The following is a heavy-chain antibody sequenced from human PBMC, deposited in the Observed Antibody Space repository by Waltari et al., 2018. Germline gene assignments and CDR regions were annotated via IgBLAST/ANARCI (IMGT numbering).Heavy chain of an antibody. CDR2: ISAYKSNT. Sequence: QVQLVQSGAEVKKPGASVKVSCKASGYTFTSYGISWVRQAPGQGLEWMGWISAYKSNTNEAQKLQGRVTMTTDTSTSTAYMELRSLRSDDTAVYYWARALAQSGRFLEWLDYYYGMDVWGQGTTVTVSS. V-gene: IGHV1-18*01. CDR3: ARALAQSGRFLEWLDYYYGMDV. J-gene: IGHJ6*02. CDR1: GYTFTSYG. D-gene: IGHD3-3*01.